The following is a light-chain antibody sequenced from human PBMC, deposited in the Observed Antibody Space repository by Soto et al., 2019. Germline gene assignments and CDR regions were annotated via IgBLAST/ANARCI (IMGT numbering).Light chain of an antibody. CDR3: QQYNSWTWT. V-gene: IGKV1-5*03. J-gene: IGKJ1*01. Sequence: IRMTQAPSSLSASLGDRVTITCRASQSISRYLNWYQQKPGKAPNLLIYKASSLESGVPSRFSGSGSGTEFTLTISSLQPDDFATYYCQQYNSWTWTFGQGTKVDIK. CDR1: QSISRY. CDR2: KAS.